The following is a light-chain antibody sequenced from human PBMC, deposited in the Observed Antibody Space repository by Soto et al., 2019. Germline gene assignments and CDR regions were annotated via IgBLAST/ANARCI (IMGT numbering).Light chain of an antibody. CDR2: SNN. CDR1: SSNIGSNT. J-gene: IGLJ2*01. Sequence: QSVLTQPPSASGTPGQRVTISCSGSSSNIGSNTVNWYQQLPGTAPKLLIYSNNQRPSGVPDRFSGSKSGTSASLAISGLQYEDEDDYYCAAWDDSLNGPVFGGGTKLTV. CDR3: AAWDDSLNGPV. V-gene: IGLV1-44*01.